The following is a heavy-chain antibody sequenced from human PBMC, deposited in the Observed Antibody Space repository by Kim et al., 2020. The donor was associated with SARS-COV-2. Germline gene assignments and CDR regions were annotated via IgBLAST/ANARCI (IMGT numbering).Heavy chain of an antibody. V-gene: IGHV1-3*01. CDR3: AREVSGSYNWLDP. J-gene: IGHJ5*02. D-gene: IGHD3-10*01. Sequence: SQNFQGRVTFTRDTSATTAYMEMTSLTYKDTAVYYCAREVSGSYNWLDPWGQGTLVTVSS.